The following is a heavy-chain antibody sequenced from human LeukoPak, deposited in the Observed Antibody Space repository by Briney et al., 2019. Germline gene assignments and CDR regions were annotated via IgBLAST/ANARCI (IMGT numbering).Heavy chain of an antibody. CDR3: ARGGGSGAYLIDS. V-gene: IGHV3-30*01. D-gene: IGHD3-3*01. CDR2: MSNDGGNI. J-gene: IGHJ4*02. Sequence: GGSLRLSCAASGFTFSSYSMHWARQAPGKGLEWVALMSNDGGNIQYAESVKGRFTISRDNSKNTLYPQMNSLRDEDTAVYFCARGGGSGAYLIDSWGQGTLVTVSS. CDR1: GFTFSSYS.